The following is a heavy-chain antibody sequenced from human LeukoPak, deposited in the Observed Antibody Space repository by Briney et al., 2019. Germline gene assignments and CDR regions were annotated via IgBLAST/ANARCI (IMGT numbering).Heavy chain of an antibody. D-gene: IGHD5-12*01. CDR2: IIPIFGTA. J-gene: IGHJ4*02. CDR1: GGTFSSYA. V-gene: IGHV1-69*01. Sequence: GASVKVSCKASGGTFSSYAISWVRQAPGQGLEWMGGIIPIFGTANYAQKFQGRVTITADESTSTAYMELSSLRSEDTAVYYCARERRYSGYDGFDYWGQGTLVTVSS. CDR3: ARERRYSGYDGFDY.